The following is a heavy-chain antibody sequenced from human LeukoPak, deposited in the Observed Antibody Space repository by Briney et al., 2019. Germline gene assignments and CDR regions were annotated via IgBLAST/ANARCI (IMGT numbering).Heavy chain of an antibody. Sequence: GGSLRLSCAASGFTFSSYATSWVRQAPGKGLEWVSAISGSGGSTYYADSVKGRFTISRDNSKNTLYLQMNSLRAEDTAVYYCAKDPVVVVAAGHFDYWGQGTLVTVSS. J-gene: IGHJ4*02. CDR3: AKDPVVVVAAGHFDY. CDR1: GFTFSSYA. CDR2: ISGSGGST. D-gene: IGHD2-15*01. V-gene: IGHV3-23*01.